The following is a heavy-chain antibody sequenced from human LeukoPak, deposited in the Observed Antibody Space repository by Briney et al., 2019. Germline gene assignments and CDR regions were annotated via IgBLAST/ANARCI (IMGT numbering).Heavy chain of an antibody. D-gene: IGHD3-9*01. CDR3: AKSYYDILTGLN. V-gene: IGHV3-23*01. CDR2: ISGSGGST. Sequence: PGGSLRLSCAASGFTVSSNYMSWVRQAPGKGLEWVSAISGSGGSTYYADSVKGRFTISRDNSKNTLYLQMNSLRAEDTAVYYCAKSYYDILTGLNWGQGTLVTVSS. CDR1: GFTVSSNY. J-gene: IGHJ1*01.